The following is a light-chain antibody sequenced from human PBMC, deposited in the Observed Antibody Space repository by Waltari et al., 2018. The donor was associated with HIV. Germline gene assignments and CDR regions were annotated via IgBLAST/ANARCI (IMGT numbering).Light chain of an antibody. J-gene: IGLJ3*02. CDR3: QSYDSSLNGWV. CDR2: GNT. V-gene: IGLV1-40*01. Sequence: QSVLTQPPSVSGAPGRKVIISCTGSSSNIGAGDDVQSYQQCPGTAPKVLIYGNTNRPSGVPDRFSGSKSGNSASLAITGLQADDEADYYCQSYDSSLNGWVFGGGTKLTV. CDR1: SSNIGAGDD.